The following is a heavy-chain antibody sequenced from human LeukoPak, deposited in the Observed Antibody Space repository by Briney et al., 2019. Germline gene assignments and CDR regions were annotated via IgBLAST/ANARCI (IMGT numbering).Heavy chain of an antibody. Sequence: GESLKISCEGSGYSFSTYWIGWVRQMHGKGLEWMGIIYPGDSDTRYSPSFQGQVTISADKSISTAYLQWSSLKASDTAMYYCARQEGSGWYSFDYWGQGTLVTVSS. J-gene: IGHJ4*02. CDR2: IYPGDSDT. V-gene: IGHV5-51*01. D-gene: IGHD6-19*01. CDR1: GYSFSTYW. CDR3: ARQEGSGWYSFDY.